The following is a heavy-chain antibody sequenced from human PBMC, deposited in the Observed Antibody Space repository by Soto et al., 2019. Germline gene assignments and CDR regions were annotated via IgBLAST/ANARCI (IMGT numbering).Heavy chain of an antibody. CDR1: GFTFSNCA. CDR2: IANSGDGT. Sequence: EVQLMESGGGLVQPGGSLRLSCAASGFTFSNCAMTWVRQAPGKGPEWVSTIANSGDGTYYADSVKGRFTISRDNSKNTLYLQMSSLRAEDTAVYYCAARVLPLGGRLGSPFDYWGQGTLVTVSS. D-gene: IGHD3-16*01. CDR3: AARVLPLGGRLGSPFDY. J-gene: IGHJ4*02. V-gene: IGHV3-23*01.